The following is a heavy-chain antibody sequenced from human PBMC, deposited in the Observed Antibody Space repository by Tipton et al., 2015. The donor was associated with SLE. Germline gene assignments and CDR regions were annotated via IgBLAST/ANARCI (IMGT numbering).Heavy chain of an antibody. CDR1: GGSFSGYY. D-gene: IGHD1-26*01. V-gene: IGHV3-23*01. Sequence: SLRLSCAVYGGSFSGYYWSWIRQPPGKGLEWVSAISGSGGSTYYADSVKGRFTISRDNSKNTLYLQMNSLRAEDTAVYYCARDGSSYYYYYYYMDVWGKGTTVTVSS. J-gene: IGHJ6*03. CDR2: ISGSGGST. CDR3: ARDGSSYYYYYYYMDV.